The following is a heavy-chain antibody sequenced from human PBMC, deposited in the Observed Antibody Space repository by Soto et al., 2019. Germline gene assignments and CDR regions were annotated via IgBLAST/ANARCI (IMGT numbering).Heavy chain of an antibody. V-gene: IGHV3-74*01. Sequence: EVQLVESGGGLVQPGGSLRLSCAASGFTLSGRSMHWVRQAPGKGLVWVSGIDNAGTDSTYADSVKGRFTISRDNAKNMLYLQTNSLRVENTAVYYCARGWFGPDVWGKGITVTVSS. CDR1: GFTLSGRS. D-gene: IGHD3-10*01. J-gene: IGHJ6*04. CDR2: IDNAGTDS. CDR3: ARGWFGPDV.